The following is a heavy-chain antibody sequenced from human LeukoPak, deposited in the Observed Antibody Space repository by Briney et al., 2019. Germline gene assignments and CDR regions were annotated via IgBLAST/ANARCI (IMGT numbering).Heavy chain of an antibody. Sequence: GGSLRLSCEASGFSFPYGMSWVRQAPGKGLEWVSYISSSGSTIYYADSVKGRFTISRDNAKNSLYLQMNSLRAEDTAVYYCARNSHDAFDIWGQGTMVTVSS. CDR3: ARNSHDAFDI. V-gene: IGHV3-48*03. CDR2: ISSSGSTI. CDR1: GFSFPYG. D-gene: IGHD4-23*01. J-gene: IGHJ3*02.